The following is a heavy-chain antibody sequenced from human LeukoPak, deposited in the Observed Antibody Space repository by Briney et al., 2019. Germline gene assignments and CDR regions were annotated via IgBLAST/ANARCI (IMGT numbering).Heavy chain of an antibody. Sequence: SETLSLTCAVYGGSFSGYYWSWIRQPPGKGLEWIGEINHSGSTNYNPSLKSRVTISVDTSKNQFSLKLGSVTAADTAVYYCARVGKSSSSSLFDYWGQGTLVTVSS. CDR2: INHSGST. D-gene: IGHD6-6*01. CDR1: GGSFSGYY. J-gene: IGHJ4*02. CDR3: ARVGKSSSSSLFDY. V-gene: IGHV4-34*01.